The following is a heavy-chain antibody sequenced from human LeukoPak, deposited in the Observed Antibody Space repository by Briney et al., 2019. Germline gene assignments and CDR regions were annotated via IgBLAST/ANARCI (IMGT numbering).Heavy chain of an antibody. D-gene: IGHD6-19*01. Sequence: GGSLRLSCAASGFTFSNFAMTWVRQAPGKGLEWVSSIVGSSSTYYADSLKGRFTISRDNAKNSLYLQMNSLRAEDTAVYYCARDRGWYHADSWGQGTLVTVSS. CDR3: ARDRGWYHADS. CDR2: IVGSSST. CDR1: GFTFSNFA. J-gene: IGHJ4*02. V-gene: IGHV3-21*01.